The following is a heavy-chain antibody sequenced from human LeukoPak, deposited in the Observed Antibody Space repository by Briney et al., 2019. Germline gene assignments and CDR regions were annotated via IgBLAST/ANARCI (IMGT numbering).Heavy chain of an antibody. CDR3: VRSAPTLGYCSTSSCSYWSFDL. V-gene: IGHV4-39*07. J-gene: IGHJ2*01. CDR2: IYYSGTT. CDR1: DGSVSSSSYY. Sequence: SETLSLTCTVSDGSVSSSSYYWGWIRQPPGKGLEWIGNIYYSGTTYYNPSLKRRVNISIDTSKNQFSLKLMSVTAADTAVYYCVRSAPTLGYCSTSSCSYWSFDLWGRGTLVTVSS. D-gene: IGHD2-2*01.